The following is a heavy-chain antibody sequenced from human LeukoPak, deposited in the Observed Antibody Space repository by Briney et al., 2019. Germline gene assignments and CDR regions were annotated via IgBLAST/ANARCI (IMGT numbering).Heavy chain of an antibody. V-gene: IGHV4-4*07. CDR3: ARERESYDFWSGYYGSYNWFDP. Sequence: SETLSLTCTVSGGSISSYYWSWIRQPAGKGLEWIGRIYTSGSTSYNPSLKSRVTMSVDTSKNQFSLKLSSVTAAGTAVYYCARERESYDFWSGYYGSYNWFDPWGQGTLVTVSS. CDR1: GGSISSYY. CDR2: IYTSGST. D-gene: IGHD3-3*01. J-gene: IGHJ5*02.